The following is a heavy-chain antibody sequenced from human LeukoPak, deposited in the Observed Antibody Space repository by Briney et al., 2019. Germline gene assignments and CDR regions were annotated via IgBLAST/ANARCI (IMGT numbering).Heavy chain of an antibody. D-gene: IGHD3-3*01. V-gene: IGHV4-39*07. CDR2: IYYSGST. CDR3: ARGGTFWGGYYTLYFDY. Sequence: SETLSLTCTVSGGSISSSSYYWGWIRQPPGKGLEWIGSIYYSGSTYYNPSLKSRVTISVDTSKNQFSLKLSSVTAADTAVYYCARGGTFWGGYYTLYFDYWGQGTLVTVSS. J-gene: IGHJ4*02. CDR1: GGSISSSSYY.